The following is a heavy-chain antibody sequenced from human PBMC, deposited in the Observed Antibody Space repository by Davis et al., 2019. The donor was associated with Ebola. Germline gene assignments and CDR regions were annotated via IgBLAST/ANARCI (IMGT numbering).Heavy chain of an antibody. CDR1: GYTFTGYY. CDR2: INPNSGGT. J-gene: IGHJ6*02. V-gene: IGHV1-2*04. D-gene: IGHD3/OR15-3a*01. CDR3: ARDGHRWTPHYYGMDV. Sequence: ASVKVSCKASGYTFTGYYMHWVRQAPGQGLEWMGWINPNSGGTNYAQKFQGWVTMTRDTSISTAYMELSRLRSDDTAVYYCARDGHRWTPHYYGMDVWGQGTTVTVSS.